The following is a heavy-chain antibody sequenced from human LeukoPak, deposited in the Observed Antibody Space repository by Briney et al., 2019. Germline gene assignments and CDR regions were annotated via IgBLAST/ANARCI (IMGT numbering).Heavy chain of an antibody. CDR3: TRDLHGYNSNY. CDR2: IKQDGSEK. V-gene: IGHV3-7*01. D-gene: IGHD5-24*01. Sequence: PGGSLRLSCAASGFTFSSYSMNWVRQAPGKGLEWVANIKQDGSEKHYVDSVKGRFTISRDNAKNSLYLQMNSLRADDTAVYYCTRDLHGYNSNYWGHGTLVTVSS. J-gene: IGHJ4*01. CDR1: GFTFSSYS.